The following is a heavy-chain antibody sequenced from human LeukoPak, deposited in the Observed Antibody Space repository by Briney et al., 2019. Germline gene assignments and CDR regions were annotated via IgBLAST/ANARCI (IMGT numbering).Heavy chain of an antibody. V-gene: IGHV4-39*01. J-gene: IGHJ4*02. CDR1: GGSISSSSYY. CDR2: LYYSGST. Sequence: PSETLSLTCTVSGGSISSSSYYWGWIRQPPGKGLEWIGSLYYSGSTYYNPFLKSRVTISVDTSKKQFSLKLSSVTAADTAVYYCARLSPYYDILTGSSYYFDYWGQGTLVTVSS. D-gene: IGHD3-9*01. CDR3: ARLSPYYDILTGSSYYFDY.